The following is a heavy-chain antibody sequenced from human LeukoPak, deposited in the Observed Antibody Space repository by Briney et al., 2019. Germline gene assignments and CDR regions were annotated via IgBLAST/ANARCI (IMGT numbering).Heavy chain of an antibody. Sequence: GGSLRLSCAASGFTFSSYSMNWVRQAPGKGLEWVSSISSSSSYIYYADSVKGRFTISRDNAKNSLYLQMNSLRAEDTAVYYCARGQQQLVEAFDIWGQGTMVTVSS. V-gene: IGHV3-21*01. CDR1: GFTFSSYS. CDR2: ISSSSSYI. J-gene: IGHJ3*02. D-gene: IGHD6-13*01. CDR3: ARGQQQLVEAFDI.